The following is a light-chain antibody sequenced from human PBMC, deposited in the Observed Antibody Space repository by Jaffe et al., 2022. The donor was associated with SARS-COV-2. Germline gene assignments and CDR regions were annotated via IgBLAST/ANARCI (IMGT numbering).Light chain of an antibody. CDR2: GAS. CDR1: QTVNDY. J-gene: IGKJ2*01. V-gene: IGKV1-39*01. CDR3: QQSYSALMYT. Sequence: DIQMTQSPSSLSASVGDTVTITCRASQTVNDYLNWYQHKPGKAPKLLIYGASTLQSGVPSRLSGNGSGTEFTLTISSLQTEDFATYYCQQSYSALMYTFGQGTKVEIK.